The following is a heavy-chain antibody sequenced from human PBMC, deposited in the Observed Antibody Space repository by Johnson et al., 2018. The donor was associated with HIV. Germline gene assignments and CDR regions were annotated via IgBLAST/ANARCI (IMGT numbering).Heavy chain of an antibody. V-gene: IGHV3-20*04. Sequence: VQLVESGGGVVRPGGSLRLSCEGSGFRLDEYAMSWVRQAPGKGLEWVSGVSWNGISTNYADSVKGRFSISRANSKNSLILQMNSLRAEDTAGYYCARAQGVLVWFRELLFDAFDIWGQGTMVTVSS. CDR3: ARAQGVLVWFRELLFDAFDI. J-gene: IGHJ3*02. CDR1: GFRLDEYA. D-gene: IGHD3-10*01. CDR2: VSWNGIST.